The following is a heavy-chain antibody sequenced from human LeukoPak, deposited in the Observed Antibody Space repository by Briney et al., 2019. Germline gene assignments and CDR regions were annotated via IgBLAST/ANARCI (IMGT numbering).Heavy chain of an antibody. Sequence: SETLSLTCTVSGGSISSSTSFWSWIRQPPGKGLEWIATIHYSGATYYSPSLKSRVTMSVDTSKNQFSLKLTSVTAADTAVYYSARYSFTAWRSVDYWGQGTLVSVSP. V-gene: IGHV4-39*01. J-gene: IGHJ4*02. D-gene: IGHD1-1*01. CDR2: IHYSGAT. CDR3: ARYSFTAWRSVDY. CDR1: GGSISSSTSF.